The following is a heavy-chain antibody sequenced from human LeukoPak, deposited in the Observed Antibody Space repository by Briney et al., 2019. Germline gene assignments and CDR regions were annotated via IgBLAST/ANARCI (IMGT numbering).Heavy chain of an antibody. CDR2: ISSSSSYI. Sequence: PGGSLRLSCAASGFTFSSYSMNWVRQAPGKGLEWVSSISSSSSYIYYADSVKGRFTISRDNAKNSLYLQMNSLRAEDTAVYYCARASVLYYYDSSGAFDIWGQGTMVTVSS. V-gene: IGHV3-21*01. J-gene: IGHJ3*02. CDR1: GFTFSSYS. CDR3: ARASVLYYYDSSGAFDI. D-gene: IGHD3-22*01.